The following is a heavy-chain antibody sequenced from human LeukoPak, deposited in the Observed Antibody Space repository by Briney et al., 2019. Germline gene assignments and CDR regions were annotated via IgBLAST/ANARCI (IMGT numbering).Heavy chain of an antibody. D-gene: IGHD4-23*01. Sequence: GESLKISCKGSGYRFTDYWIGWVRQMPGKGLEWMGIIYPGDSNTRYSPSFQGQVTISADKSINTAYVQWSSLKASDTAMYYCARRVVNNRNWYFNLWGRGTLVTVSS. CDR2: IYPGDSNT. J-gene: IGHJ2*01. V-gene: IGHV5-51*01. CDR3: ARRVVNNRNWYFNL. CDR1: GYRFTDYW.